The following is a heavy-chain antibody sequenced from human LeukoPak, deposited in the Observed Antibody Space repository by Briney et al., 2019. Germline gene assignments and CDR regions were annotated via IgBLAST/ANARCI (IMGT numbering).Heavy chain of an antibody. J-gene: IGHJ4*02. CDR3: ARDVGEYCSSTSCYASDK. V-gene: IGHV1-2*02. Sequence: ASVTVSCKASGYTFTGYYMHWVRQAPGQGLEWMGWINPNSGGTNYAQKFQGRVTMTRDTSISTAYMELNRLRSDDTAVYYCARDVGEYCSSTSCYASDKWGQGTLVTVSS. CDR2: INPNSGGT. D-gene: IGHD2-2*01. CDR1: GYTFTGYY.